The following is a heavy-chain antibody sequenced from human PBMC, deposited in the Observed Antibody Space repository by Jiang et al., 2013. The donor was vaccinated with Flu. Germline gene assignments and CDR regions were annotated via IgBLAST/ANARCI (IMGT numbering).Heavy chain of an antibody. CDR3: AKDRGGGLMVTPSDY. CDR1: GFTFSSYA. CDR2: ISGSGGST. D-gene: IGHD4-23*01. V-gene: IGHV3-23*01. Sequence: RLSCAASGFTFSSYAMSWVRQAPGKGLEWVSAISGSGGSTYYADSVEGRFTISRDNSKNTLYLQMNSLRAEDTAVYYCAKDRGGGLMVTPSDYWGQGTLVTVSS. J-gene: IGHJ4*02.